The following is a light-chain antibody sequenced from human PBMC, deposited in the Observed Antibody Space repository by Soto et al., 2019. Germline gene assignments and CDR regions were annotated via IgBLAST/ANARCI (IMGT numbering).Light chain of an antibody. CDR2: KAS. CDR1: QSLNSY. CDR3: QHYNGYPIT. J-gene: IGKJ4*01. Sequence: DLQMTQSPSTLSASVGDRDTITCRASQSLNSYLAWYQQKPGKAPKLLIYKASSLQSGVPSRFSGSGSGTDFTLTISSLQPDDLATYYCQHYNGYPITYGGGTKVEI. V-gene: IGKV1-5*03.